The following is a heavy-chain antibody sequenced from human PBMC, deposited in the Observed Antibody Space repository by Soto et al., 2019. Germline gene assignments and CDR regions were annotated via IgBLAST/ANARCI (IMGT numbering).Heavy chain of an antibody. CDR3: ARDSGYVSFRTGFDY. CDR1: GGSISSYY. J-gene: IGHJ4*02. D-gene: IGHD5-12*01. V-gene: IGHV4-59*01. CDR2: IYYSGST. Sequence: SETLSLTCTVSGGSISSYYWSWIRQPPGKGLEWIGYIYYSGSTNYNPSLKSRVTISVDTSKNQFSLKLSSVTAADTAVYYCARDSGYVSFRTGFDYWGQGTLVTVSS.